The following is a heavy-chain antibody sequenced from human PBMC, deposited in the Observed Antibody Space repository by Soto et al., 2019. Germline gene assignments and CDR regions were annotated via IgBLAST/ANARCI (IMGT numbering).Heavy chain of an antibody. V-gene: IGHV4-39*01. CDR2: IYYSGST. J-gene: IGHJ5*02. Sequence: QLQLQESGPGLVKPSETLSLTCTVFGGSISSSSYYWGWIRQPPGKGLEWIGSIYYSGSTYYNPSLKGRVTISVDTSKIQFSLKLSSVTAADTAVYYCAPILGYCSGGSCSNFDPWGQGTLVTVSS. D-gene: IGHD2-15*01. CDR3: APILGYCSGGSCSNFDP. CDR1: GGSISSSSYY.